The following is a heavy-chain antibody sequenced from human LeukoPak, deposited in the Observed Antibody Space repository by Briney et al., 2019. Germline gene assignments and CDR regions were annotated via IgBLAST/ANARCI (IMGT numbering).Heavy chain of an antibody. D-gene: IGHD3-22*01. J-gene: IGHJ4*02. CDR2: ISGSGGST. Sequence: PGGSLRLPCAASGFTFSSYAMSWVRQAPGKGLEWVSAISGSGGSTYYADSVKGRFTISRDNSKNTLYLQMNSLRAEDTAVYYCAKDWDSSGYPYFDYWGQGTLVTVS. CDR1: GFTFSSYA. V-gene: IGHV3-23*01. CDR3: AKDWDSSGYPYFDY.